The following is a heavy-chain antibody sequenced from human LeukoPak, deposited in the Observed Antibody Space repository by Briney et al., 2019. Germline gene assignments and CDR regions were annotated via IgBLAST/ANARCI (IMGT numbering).Heavy chain of an antibody. D-gene: IGHD3-22*01. CDR1: GYTFTSYD. J-gene: IGHJ4*02. Sequence: GASVNVSCKASGYTFTSYDINWVRQATGQGLEWMGWMNPNSGNTGYAQKFQGRVTMTRNTSISTAYMELSSLRSEDTAVYYCARLPLGYYDSSGYYADYWGQGTLVTVSS. CDR3: ARLPLGYYDSSGYYADY. CDR2: MNPNSGNT. V-gene: IGHV1-8*01.